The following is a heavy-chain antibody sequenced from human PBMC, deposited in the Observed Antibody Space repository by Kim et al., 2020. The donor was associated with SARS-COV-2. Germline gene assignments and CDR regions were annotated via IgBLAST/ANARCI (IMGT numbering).Heavy chain of an antibody. CDR2: IYYSGST. Sequence: SETLSLTCTVSGGSISSGGYYWSWIRQHPGKGLEWIGYIYYSGSTYYNQSLKSRVTISVDTSKNQFSLKLSSVTAADTAVYYCASTRSVAGIYTDYWGQGTLVTVSS. J-gene: IGHJ4*02. CDR3: ASTRSVAGIYTDY. V-gene: IGHV4-31*03. D-gene: IGHD3-16*01. CDR1: GGSISSGGYY.